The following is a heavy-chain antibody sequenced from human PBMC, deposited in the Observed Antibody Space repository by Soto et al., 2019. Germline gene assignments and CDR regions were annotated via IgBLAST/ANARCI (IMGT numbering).Heavy chain of an antibody. J-gene: IGHJ6*03. CDR1: GYSISTADYY. V-gene: IGHV4-30-4*01. D-gene: IGHD5-12*01. Sequence: SETLSLTCTVSGYSISTADYYWSWIRQPPGKGLEWIGSIDYRGNTYYNPSLKSRLTISLDTSKSQFSLKLSSVSAADTAVYYCARTLSGYDLYYYYYMDVWGKGTTVTVSS. CDR2: IDYRGNT. CDR3: ARTLSGYDLYYYYYMDV.